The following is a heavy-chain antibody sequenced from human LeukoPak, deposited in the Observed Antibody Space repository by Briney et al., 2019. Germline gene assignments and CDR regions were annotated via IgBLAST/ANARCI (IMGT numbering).Heavy chain of an antibody. Sequence: SETLSLTCAVYGGSFSGYYWSWIRQPSGKGLEWIGYIYYSGSTNYNPSLKSRVTISVDTSKNQFSLKLSSVTAADTAVYYCARALSGGSGSYYSYYYMDVWGKGTTVTVSS. V-gene: IGHV4-59*01. CDR3: ARALSGGSGSYYSYYYMDV. CDR2: IYYSGST. D-gene: IGHD3-10*01. CDR1: GGSFSGYY. J-gene: IGHJ6*03.